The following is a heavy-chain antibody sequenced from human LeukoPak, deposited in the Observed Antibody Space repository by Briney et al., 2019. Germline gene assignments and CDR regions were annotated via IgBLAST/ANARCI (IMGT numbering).Heavy chain of an antibody. CDR3: ARDKVITSAGTPNWFDP. D-gene: IGHD4-23*01. CDR2: ISAYDGNT. V-gene: IGHV1-18*01. Sequence: GASVKVSCKASGGTFSSYAISWVRQAPGQGLEWVGWISAYDGNTNYAQRFQGRVTMTTDTSTTTAYMELRSLRSDDTAVYYCARDKVITSAGTPNWFDPWGQGTLVIVSS. CDR1: GGTFSSYA. J-gene: IGHJ5*02.